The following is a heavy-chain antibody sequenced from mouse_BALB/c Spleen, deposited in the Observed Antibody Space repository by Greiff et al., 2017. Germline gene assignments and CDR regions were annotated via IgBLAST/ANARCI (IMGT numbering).Heavy chain of an antibody. D-gene: IGHD1-2*01. CDR3: VRDNYGSYYFDY. V-gene: IGHV2-9-2*01. CDR1: GFSLTSYD. CDR2: IWTGGGT. J-gene: IGHJ2*01. Sequence: QVQLKESGPGLVAPSQSLSITCTVSGFSLTSYDISWIRQPPGKGLEWLGVIWTGGGTNYNSAFMSRLSISKDNSKSQVFLKMNSLQTDDTAIYYCVRDNYGSYYFDYWGQGTTLTVSS.